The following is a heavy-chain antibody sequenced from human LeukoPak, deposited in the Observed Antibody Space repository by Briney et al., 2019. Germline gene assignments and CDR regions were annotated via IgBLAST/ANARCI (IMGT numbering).Heavy chain of an antibody. V-gene: IGHV3-7*01. CDR1: GFTFSIHW. Sequence: GGSLRLSCAASGFTFSIHWMSWVRQAPGKGLEWVANIKEDGSEKYYVDSVKGRFTISRDNAKNSLFLQMNSLRAEDTAVYYCARVHRSHPDDVWGQGTTVTVSS. D-gene: IGHD1-14*01. J-gene: IGHJ6*02. CDR2: IKEDGSEK. CDR3: ARVHRSHPDDV.